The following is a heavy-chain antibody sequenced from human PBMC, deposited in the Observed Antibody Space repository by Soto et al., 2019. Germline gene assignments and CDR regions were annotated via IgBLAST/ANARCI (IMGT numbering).Heavy chain of an antibody. J-gene: IGHJ4*02. D-gene: IGHD2-8*01. Sequence: SGPTLVNPTQTLTLTCTFSGFSLSTSGVGVGWIRQPPGKALEWLALIYWDDDKRYSPSLKSRLTITKDTSKNQVVLTMTNMDPVDTATYYCAHSKEDIVLMVYAMSYYFDYWGQGTLVTVSS. CDR2: IYWDDDK. V-gene: IGHV2-5*02. CDR3: AHSKEDIVLMVYAMSYYFDY. CDR1: GFSLSTSGVG.